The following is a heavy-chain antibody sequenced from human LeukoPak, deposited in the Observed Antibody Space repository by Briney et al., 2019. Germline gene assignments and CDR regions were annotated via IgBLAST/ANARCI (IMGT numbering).Heavy chain of an antibody. CDR3: ARKLTGSFDI. Sequence: PGGSLRLSCAASGFTFSSYGMHWVRQAPGGGLGWVSSISGTSAYIYYADSVRGRFTISRDNAKNSLYLQMNSLRAEDTAVYFCARKLTGSFDIWGQGTVVTVSS. D-gene: IGHD7-27*01. CDR2: ISGTSAYI. CDR1: GFTFSSYG. J-gene: IGHJ3*02. V-gene: IGHV3-21*01.